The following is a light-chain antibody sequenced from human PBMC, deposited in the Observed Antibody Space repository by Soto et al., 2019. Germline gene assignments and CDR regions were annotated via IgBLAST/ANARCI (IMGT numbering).Light chain of an antibody. V-gene: IGLV1-47*01. CDR2: RNN. J-gene: IGLJ3*02. CDR3: AAWDERLSGWV. Sequence: QSVLTQPPSASGTPGQRVTISCSGSRSNIGSNYVYWYQQLPGTAPKLLIYRNNQRSSGVPDRFSGSKSGTSASLAISGLRSEDEADYYCAAWDERLSGWVFGGGTKLTVL. CDR1: RSNIGSNY.